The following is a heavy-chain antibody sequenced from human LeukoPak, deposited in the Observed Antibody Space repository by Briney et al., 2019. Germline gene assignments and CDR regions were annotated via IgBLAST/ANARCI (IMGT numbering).Heavy chain of an antibody. CDR1: GFTFSSYW. D-gene: IGHD2-8*01. CDR2: INSDGRST. CDR3: ARVYCTNGVCYNPAYYYYGMDV. V-gene: IGHV3-74*01. J-gene: IGHJ6*02. Sequence: GGSLRLSCAASGFTFSSYWMHWVRQAPGKGLVWVSRINSDGRSTIYADSVKGRFTISRDNAKNTLYLQMNSLRAEDTAVYYCARVYCTNGVCYNPAYYYYGMDVWGQGTTVTVSS.